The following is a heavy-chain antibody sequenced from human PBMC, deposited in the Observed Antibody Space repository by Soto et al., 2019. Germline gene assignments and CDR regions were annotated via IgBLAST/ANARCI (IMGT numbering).Heavy chain of an antibody. CDR3: EKDREMATTGGY. CDR2: ISGSGGST. Sequence: EVQLLESGGGLVQPGGSLRLSCAASGFTFSSYAMSWVREAPGKGLEWVSAISGSGGSTYYADSVKGRFTISRDNSKNTLYLQMNSLRAEDTAVYYCEKDREMATTGGYWGQGTLVTVSS. D-gene: IGHD1-1*01. V-gene: IGHV3-23*01. J-gene: IGHJ4*02. CDR1: GFTFSSYA.